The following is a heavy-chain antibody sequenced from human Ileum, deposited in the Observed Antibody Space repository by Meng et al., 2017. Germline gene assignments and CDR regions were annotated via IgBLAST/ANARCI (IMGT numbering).Heavy chain of an antibody. CDR1: GFPFSFYA. V-gene: IGHV3-23*01. CDR2: ISASGDSK. CDR3: AFDF. Sequence: VQLLQSGGGLVASGGSLRLSCAASGFPFSFYAMGWVRQDPGQGLELVSAISASGDSKYYADSVKGRFTVSRDNSKYTLYLQMESLRAEDTAMYYCAFDFWGQGTLVTVSS. J-gene: IGHJ4*02.